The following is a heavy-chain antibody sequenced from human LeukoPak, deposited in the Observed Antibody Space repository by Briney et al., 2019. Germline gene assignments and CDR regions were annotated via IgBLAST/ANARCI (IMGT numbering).Heavy chain of an antibody. CDR2: MNPDTGDT. V-gene: IGHV1-8*01. J-gene: IGHJ4*02. CDR1: GYTFTAYD. Sequence: ASVNLSCKASGYTFTAYDINWVRQATGQGLEWMGWMNPDTGDTGYAQRFQGRVIMTRNTSIDTAYMELSGLSSEDTAVYYCTRGSLSGSSRDYWGQGALVTVS. D-gene: IGHD1-26*01. CDR3: TRGSLSGSSRDY.